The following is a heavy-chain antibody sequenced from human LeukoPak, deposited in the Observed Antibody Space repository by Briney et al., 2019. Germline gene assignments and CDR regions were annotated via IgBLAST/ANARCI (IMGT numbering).Heavy chain of an antibody. CDR1: GFTFRKYS. CDR3: AKDREEQLVRGWFDP. CDR2: MRYNGGNG. Sequence: QTGGSLRLSCAASGFTFRKYSMHWVRRAPAKGREWVAFMRYNGGNGYYADSVKGRFTISRDNLKSMLYLQMNSLRTDDTGLYFCAKDREEQLVRGWFDPWGQGTLVTVSS. J-gene: IGHJ5*02. V-gene: IGHV3-30*02. D-gene: IGHD6-13*01.